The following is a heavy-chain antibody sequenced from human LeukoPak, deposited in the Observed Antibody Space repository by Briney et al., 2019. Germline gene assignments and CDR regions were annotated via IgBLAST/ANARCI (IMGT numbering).Heavy chain of an antibody. D-gene: IGHD3-16*01. CDR3: VTDWPVW. Sequence: GGSLRLSCAVSGFTFSASGMHWVRQAPGKGLEWLSYISNDNTVIHYADSVKARFTISKDNVKSSVFLQMNSLRADDTAVYFCVTDWPVWWGQGTQVTVSS. CDR2: ISNDNTVI. V-gene: IGHV3-48*01. CDR1: GFTFSASG. J-gene: IGHJ4*02.